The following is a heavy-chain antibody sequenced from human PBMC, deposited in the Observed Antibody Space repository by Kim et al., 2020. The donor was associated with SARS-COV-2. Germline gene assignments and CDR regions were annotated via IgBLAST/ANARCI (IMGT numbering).Heavy chain of an antibody. J-gene: IGHJ6*02. D-gene: IGHD4-4*01. Sequence: SETLSLTCTVSGGSISSGNSYWGWIRQPAGKGLEWIGRIHSSGSTTYNPSLKSRVTISVDPSKNQFALKLGSVIAADTAVYYCARDTYTVTTFYGMDVWGQGTTVTVSS. CDR2: IHSSGST. V-gene: IGHV4-61*02. CDR1: GGSISSGNSY. CDR3: ARDTYTVTTFYGMDV.